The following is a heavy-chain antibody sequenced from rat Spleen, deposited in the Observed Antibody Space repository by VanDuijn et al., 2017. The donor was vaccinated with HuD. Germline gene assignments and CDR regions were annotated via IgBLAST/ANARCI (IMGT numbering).Heavy chain of an antibody. J-gene: IGHJ3*01. CDR1: GFSLSSYG. CDR2: IWGNGDT. Sequence: QVQLKESGPGLVQPSLTLSLTCTVSGFSLSSYGVIWVRQPPEKGLEWMGVIWGNGDTNYNSGLKSRLSISRDTSKSQVYLKMNSLQTDDTAIYFCTRSYGGYTQHWFAYWGRGTLVTVSS. CDR3: TRSYGGYTQHWFAY. V-gene: IGHV2-13*01. D-gene: IGHD1-11*01.